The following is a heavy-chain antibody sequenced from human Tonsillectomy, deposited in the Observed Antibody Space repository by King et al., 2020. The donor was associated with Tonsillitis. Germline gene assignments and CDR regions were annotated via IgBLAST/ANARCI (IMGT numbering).Heavy chain of an antibody. CDR1: GASITSYY. V-gene: IGHV4-59*01. D-gene: IGHD2-2*01. J-gene: IGHJ4*02. CDR2: FSYSGST. CDR3: AREYCDGTSCYFFDY. Sequence: QLQESGPGLVKPSETLSLTCSVSGASITSYYWTWIRPPPGKGLEWIGYFSYSGSTKYSPSLKSRVTISADTSKNQFSLNLSSVTAADTAMYFCAREYCDGTSCYFFDYWGQGTLVTVSS.